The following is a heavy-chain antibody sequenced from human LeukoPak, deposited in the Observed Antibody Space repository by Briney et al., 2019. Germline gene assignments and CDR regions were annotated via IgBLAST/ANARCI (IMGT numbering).Heavy chain of an antibody. CDR1: GFSVSSHY. J-gene: IGHJ4*02. V-gene: IGHV3-21*01. CDR3: ARDPFSIAAAGTVDY. Sequence: GGSLRLSCAASGFSVSSHYLTWVRQAPGKGLEWVSSISSSSSYIYYADSVKGRFTISRDNAKNSLYLQMNSLRAEDTAVYYCARDPFSIAAAGTVDYWGQGTLVTVSS. CDR2: ISSSSSYI. D-gene: IGHD6-13*01.